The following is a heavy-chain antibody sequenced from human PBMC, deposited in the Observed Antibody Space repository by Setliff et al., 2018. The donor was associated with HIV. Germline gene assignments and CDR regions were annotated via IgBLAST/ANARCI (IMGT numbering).Heavy chain of an antibody. CDR1: GGSFGDQF. Sequence: SETLSLTCAVYGGSFGDQFWNWIRQSPGKGLEWIGEIHHGGGTKYNPSLKSRVTVSLDMSKNQFSLKLSSVTAADTAVYYCARGGRDYSDNSGYFLHGAFDIWGQGTMVTVSS. CDR2: IHHGGGT. J-gene: IGHJ3*02. D-gene: IGHD3-22*01. V-gene: IGHV4-34*01. CDR3: ARGGRDYSDNSGYFLHGAFDI.